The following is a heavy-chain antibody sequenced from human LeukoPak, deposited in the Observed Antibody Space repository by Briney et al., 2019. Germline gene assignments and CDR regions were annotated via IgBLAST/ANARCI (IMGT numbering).Heavy chain of an antibody. D-gene: IGHD6-6*01. Sequence: KPSETLSLTCTVSGGSISSSSYYWGWIRQPPGKGLEWIGSIYYSGSTYYNPSLKSRVTISVDTSKNQFSLKRSSVTAADTAVYYCARRGGEQLDPNGAFDIWGQGTMVTVSS. CDR3: ARRGGEQLDPNGAFDI. J-gene: IGHJ3*02. CDR1: GGSISSSSYY. V-gene: IGHV4-39*01. CDR2: IYYSGST.